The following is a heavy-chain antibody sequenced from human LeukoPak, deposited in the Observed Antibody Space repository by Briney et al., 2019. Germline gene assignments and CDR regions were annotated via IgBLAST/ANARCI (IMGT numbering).Heavy chain of an antibody. CDR3: ARAGGYNFKSSGPETIDY. Sequence: PSETLSLTCAVYGESFGGYYWSWIRQSPGKGLEWIAEINSSGRTNLNPSLKSRVTISMDTTKNQFSLRLTSVNAADTAVYYCARAGGYNFKSSGPETIDYWGQGTLVIVSS. D-gene: IGHD5-18*01. CDR1: GESFGGYY. CDR2: INSSGRT. J-gene: IGHJ4*01. V-gene: IGHV4-34*01.